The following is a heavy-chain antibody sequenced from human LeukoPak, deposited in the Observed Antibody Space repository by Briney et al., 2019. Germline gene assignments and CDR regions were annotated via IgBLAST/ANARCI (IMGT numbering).Heavy chain of an antibody. D-gene: IGHD3-22*01. Sequence: ASVKVSCKVSGYTLTELSMRWVRQAPGKGLEWMGGFDPEDGETIYAQKFQGRVTMTEDTSTDTAYMELSSLRSEDTAVYYCATSDSHPSLYYYYGMDVWGKGTTVTVSS. CDR3: ATSDSHPSLYYYYGMDV. J-gene: IGHJ6*04. V-gene: IGHV1-24*01. CDR2: FDPEDGET. CDR1: GYTLTELS.